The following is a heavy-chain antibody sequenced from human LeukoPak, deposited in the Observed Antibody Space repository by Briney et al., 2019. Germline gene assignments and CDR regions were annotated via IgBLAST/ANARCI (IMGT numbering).Heavy chain of an antibody. D-gene: IGHD3-3*01. J-gene: IGHJ6*03. V-gene: IGHV3-23*01. CDR1: GFTFSNYG. CDR3: AKDIFWSGPMDV. Sequence: GGSLRLSCAGSGFTFSNYGMSWVRRAPGKGLEWVSAISGSGGSTYYADSVKGRFTISRDNSKSTLYLQMNSLRAEDTAVYYCAKDIFWSGPMDVWGKGTTVTVSS. CDR2: ISGSGGST.